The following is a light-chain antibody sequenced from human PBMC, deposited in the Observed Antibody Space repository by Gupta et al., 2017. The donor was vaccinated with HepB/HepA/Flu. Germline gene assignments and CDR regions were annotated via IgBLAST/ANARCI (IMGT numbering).Light chain of an antibody. J-gene: IGLJ1*01. CDR1: NSNIGSYS. V-gene: IGLV1-47*01. CDR3: AAWDDSLRGYV. CDR2: RSN. Sequence: QSVLTQPPSASGPPGQTATICCSGSNSNIGSYSVNWYQQLPGTAPKLLDNRSNQRPSGVPDRFSGSRSGTSASLAISGLRSEDEADYYCAAWDDSLRGYVFGTGTKVTVL.